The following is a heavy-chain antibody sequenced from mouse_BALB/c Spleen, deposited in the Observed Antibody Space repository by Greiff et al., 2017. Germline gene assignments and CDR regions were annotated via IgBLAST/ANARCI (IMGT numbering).Heavy chain of an antibody. CDR2: ISYDGSN. V-gene: IGHV3-6*02. D-gene: IGHD1-1*01. Sequence: EVHLVESGPGLVKPSQSLSLTCSVTGYSITSGYYWNWIRQFPGNKLEWMGYISYDGSNNYNPSLKNRISITRDTSKNQFFLKLNSVTTEDTATYYCARDYYGSSYYYAMDYWGQGTSVTVSS. CDR1: GYSITSGYY. J-gene: IGHJ4*01. CDR3: ARDYYGSSYYYAMDY.